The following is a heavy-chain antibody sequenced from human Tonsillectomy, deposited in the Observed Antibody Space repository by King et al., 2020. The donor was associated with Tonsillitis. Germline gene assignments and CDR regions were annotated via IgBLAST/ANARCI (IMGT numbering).Heavy chain of an antibody. CDR1: GFTFSSYA. CDR3: AKGFSWPTPNPRFDC. CDR2: ISCSGGST. Sequence: VQLVESGGGLVQPGGSLRLSCAASGFTFSSYAMSWVRQAPGKGLEWVSAISCSGGSTYYADSVKGRFTISRDNSKNTLYLQINSLRAEDTPVYYCAKGFSWPTPNPRFDCWGQGTLVTVSS. V-gene: IGHV3-23*04. J-gene: IGHJ4*02. D-gene: IGHD6-13*01.